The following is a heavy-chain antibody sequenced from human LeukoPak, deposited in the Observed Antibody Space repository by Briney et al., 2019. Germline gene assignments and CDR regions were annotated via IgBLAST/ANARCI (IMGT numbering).Heavy chain of an antibody. CDR1: GGSISSYY. J-gene: IGHJ6*03. Sequence: PSETLSLTCTVSGGSISSYYWSWIRQPPGKGLEWIGYIYTSGSTNYNPSLKSRVTISVDTSKNQFSLKLSSVTAADTAVYYCARIRRAYDFWSGSNYYYYYMDVWGKGTTVTVSS. V-gene: IGHV4-4*09. CDR2: IYTSGST. CDR3: ARIRRAYDFWSGSNYYYYYMDV. D-gene: IGHD3-3*01.